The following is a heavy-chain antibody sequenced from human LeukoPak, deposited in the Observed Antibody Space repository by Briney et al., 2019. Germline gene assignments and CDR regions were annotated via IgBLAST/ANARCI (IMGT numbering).Heavy chain of an antibody. V-gene: IGHV4-59*01. D-gene: IGHD5-18*01. CDR3: ARSEYSYGADAFDI. CDR1: GGSISSYY. Sequence: PSETLSLTCTVSGGSISSYYWSWIRQPPGKGLEWIGYIYYSGSTNYSPSLKSRVTISVDTSKNQFSLKLSSVTAADTAVYYCARSEYSYGADAFDIWGQGTMATVSS. J-gene: IGHJ3*02. CDR2: IYYSGST.